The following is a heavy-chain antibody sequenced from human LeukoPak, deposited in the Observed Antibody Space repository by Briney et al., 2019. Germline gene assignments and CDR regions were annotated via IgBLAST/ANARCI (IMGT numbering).Heavy chain of an antibody. CDR2: IRYDGSNK. J-gene: IGHJ4*02. CDR1: GFTFSSYS. D-gene: IGHD6-6*01. Sequence: GGSLRLSCAASGFTFSSYSMNWVRQAPGKGLEWVAFIRYDGSNKYYADSVKGRFTISRDNSKNTLYLQMNSLRAEDTAVYYCAKDRIAARLSFDYWGQGTLVTVSS. CDR3: AKDRIAARLSFDY. V-gene: IGHV3-30*02.